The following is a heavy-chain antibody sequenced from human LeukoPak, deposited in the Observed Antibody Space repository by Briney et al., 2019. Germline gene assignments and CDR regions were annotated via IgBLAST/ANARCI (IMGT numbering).Heavy chain of an antibody. CDR1: GFTFSSYS. V-gene: IGHV3-21*01. CDR3: ASSTTVTPGAWFDP. J-gene: IGHJ5*02. D-gene: IGHD4-17*01. CDR2: ISSSSSYI. Sequence: PGGSLRLSCAASGFTFSSYSMNWVRQAPGKGLEWVSSISSSSSYIYYADSVKGRFTISRDNAKNSLYLQMNSLRAEDTAVYYCASSTTVTPGAWFDPWGQGTLVTVSS.